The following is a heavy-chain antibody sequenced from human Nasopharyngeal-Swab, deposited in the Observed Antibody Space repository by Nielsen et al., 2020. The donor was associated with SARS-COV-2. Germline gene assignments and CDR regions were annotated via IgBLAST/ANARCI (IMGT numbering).Heavy chain of an antibody. Sequence: SGPTLVNPTQTLTLTCTFAGFSLNTGGGGVGWIRQPPRKALERRTPLYGDDGNTYIPSLQNRRTITQDTSKNQVVLTMTNMDPVDTATYYCAHKKNWNFDYWGQGIPVTVSS. CDR3: AHKKNWNFDY. CDR2: LYGDDGN. J-gene: IGHJ4*02. V-gene: IGHV2-5*02. CDR1: GFSLNTGGGG. D-gene: IGHD1-1*01.